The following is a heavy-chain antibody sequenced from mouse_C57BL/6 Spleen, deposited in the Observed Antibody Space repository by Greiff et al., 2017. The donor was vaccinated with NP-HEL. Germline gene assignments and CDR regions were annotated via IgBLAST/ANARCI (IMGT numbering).Heavy chain of an antibody. CDR2: INPYNGDT. V-gene: IGHV1-20*01. CDR1: GYSFTGYF. D-gene: IGHD1-1*01. Sequence: EVQLQQSGPELVKPGDSVKISCKASGYSFTGYFMNWVMQSHGKSLEWIGRINPYNGDTFYNQKFKGKATLTVDKSSSTAHMELRSLTSEDSAVYYCARRITTVVAGNYFDYWGQGTTLTVSS. J-gene: IGHJ2*01. CDR3: ARRITTVVAGNYFDY.